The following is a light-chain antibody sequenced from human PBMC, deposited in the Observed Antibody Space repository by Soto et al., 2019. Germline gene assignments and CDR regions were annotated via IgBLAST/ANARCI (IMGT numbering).Light chain of an antibody. CDR3: QQYNTYSWT. CDR1: QRISGW. CDR2: DAS. V-gene: IGKV1-5*01. Sequence: DIQMTQSPSILSASVGDRVTITCRASQRISGWLAWYQQKPGKAPKLLIYDASSLKSGVPSRFSGSGSGTEFTLTISSLQPDDFATYYCQQYNTYSWTFGQGTKVDIK. J-gene: IGKJ1*01.